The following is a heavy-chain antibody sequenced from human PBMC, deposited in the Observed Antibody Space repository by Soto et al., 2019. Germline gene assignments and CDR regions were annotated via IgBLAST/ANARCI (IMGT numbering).Heavy chain of an antibody. V-gene: IGHV3-30*18. Sequence: GGSLRLSCAASGFTFSSYGMHWVRQAPGKGLEWVAVISYDGSNKYYADSVKDRFTISRDNSKNTLYLQMNSLRAEDTAVYYCAKDDGSGWSGTLYYFDYWGQGTLVTVSS. J-gene: IGHJ4*02. CDR3: AKDDGSGWSGTLYYFDY. CDR2: ISYDGSNK. D-gene: IGHD6-19*01. CDR1: GFTFSSYG.